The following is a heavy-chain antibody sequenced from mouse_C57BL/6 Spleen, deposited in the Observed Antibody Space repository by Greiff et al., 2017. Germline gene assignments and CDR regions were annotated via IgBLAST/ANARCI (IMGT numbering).Heavy chain of an antibody. J-gene: IGHJ1*03. CDR1: GFNIKNTY. V-gene: IGHV14-3*01. D-gene: IGHD1-1*01. CDR2: IDPANGIT. CDR3: ARSSPYGSGRCFDV. Sequence: VQLQQSVAELVRPGASVKLSCTASGFNIKNTYMHWVKQRPEQGLEWIGRIDPANGITKYAPKFQGKATITANTSSNTAYLQISSLTSEDTAIYYYARSSPYGSGRCFDVWGTGTTVTVSS.